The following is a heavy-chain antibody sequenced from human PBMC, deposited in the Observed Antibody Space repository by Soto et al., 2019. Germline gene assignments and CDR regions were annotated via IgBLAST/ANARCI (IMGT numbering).Heavy chain of an antibody. V-gene: IGHV6-1*01. D-gene: IGHD2-2*01. J-gene: IGHJ4*02. Sequence: SQTLSLTCAISGDSVSGNNPTWYWIRQSPSRGLEWLGRTYYRSKWYNDYALSVKGRITINPDTSKNQFSLHLNSVTPEDTAVYYCARLTVVPYRFDSWGQGTLVTVSS. CDR3: ARLTVVPYRFDS. CDR2: TYYRSKWYN. CDR1: GDSVSGNNPT.